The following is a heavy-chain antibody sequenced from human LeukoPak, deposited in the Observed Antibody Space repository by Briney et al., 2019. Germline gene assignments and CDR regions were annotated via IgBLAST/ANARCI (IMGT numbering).Heavy chain of an antibody. D-gene: IGHD3-9*01. Sequence: SETLSLTCAVSGGSISSNSYYWGWIRQPPGKGLEWIGSIYYSGSTYYNPSLKSRVTISVDTSKNQFSLKLSSVTAADTAVYYCARGPVLRYFDWLAWFDPWGQGTLVTVSS. V-gene: IGHV4-39*07. CDR1: GGSISSNSYY. J-gene: IGHJ5*02. CDR3: ARGPVLRYFDWLAWFDP. CDR2: IYYSGST.